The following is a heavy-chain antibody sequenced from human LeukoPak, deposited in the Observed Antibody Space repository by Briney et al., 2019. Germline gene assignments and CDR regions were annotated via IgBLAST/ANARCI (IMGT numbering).Heavy chain of an antibody. D-gene: IGHD5-12*01. J-gene: IGHJ4*02. V-gene: IGHV4-61*02. CDR1: GGSISSGSYY. CDR2: IYTSGST. CDR3: ARATWPLCYFDY. Sequence: SQTLSLTCTVSGGSISSGSYYWSWIRQPAGKGLECIGRIYTSGSTDYNPSLKSRVSISVGTSKNQFSLKLSSVTAADTAVYYCARATWPLCYFDYWGQGTLVTVSS.